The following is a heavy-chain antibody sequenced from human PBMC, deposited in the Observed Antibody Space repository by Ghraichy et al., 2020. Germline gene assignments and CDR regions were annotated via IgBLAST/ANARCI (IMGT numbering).Heavy chain of an antibody. D-gene: IGHD6-19*01. V-gene: IGHV3-15*01. Sequence: GGSLRLSCATSGFTFSNAWMSWVRQAPGKGLEWVGRIKSKTDGGTTDYAAPVKGRFTISRDDSKNTLYLQMNSLKTEDTAVYYCTTAGGRLVSRPIDYWGQGTLVTVSS. J-gene: IGHJ4*02. CDR3: TTAGGRLVSRPIDY. CDR1: GFTFSNAW. CDR2: IKSKTDGGTT.